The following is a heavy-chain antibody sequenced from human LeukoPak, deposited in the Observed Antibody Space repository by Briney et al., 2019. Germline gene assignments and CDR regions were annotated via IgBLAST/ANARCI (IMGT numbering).Heavy chain of an antibody. D-gene: IGHD1-26*01. CDR2: IIPILDIA. V-gene: IGHV1-69*04. Sequence: SVKVSCKASGGTFINYAFTWVRQAPRQGLEWMGRIIPILDIANYAQNFQGRVTINADKSTSTAYMELSSLRFEDTAVYYCARDLLGNLDYWGQGTLVTVSS. CDR1: GGTFINYA. J-gene: IGHJ4*02. CDR3: ARDLLGNLDY.